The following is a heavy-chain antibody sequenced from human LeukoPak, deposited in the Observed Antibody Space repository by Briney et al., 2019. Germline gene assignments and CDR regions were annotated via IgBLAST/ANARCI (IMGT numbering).Heavy chain of an antibody. D-gene: IGHD3-22*01. CDR1: GYPFIGYY. Sequence: ASVKVSCKASGYPFIGYYVHWVRQAPGQGLEWMGWINPKSGDIYYAQKFQGRVTMTSDTSITTAYMELSRLISDDTAVYYCARAHPYYDSSGFHPGSFDYWGQGTLVTVSS. V-gene: IGHV1-2*02. CDR2: INPKSGDI. J-gene: IGHJ4*02. CDR3: ARAHPYYDSSGFHPGSFDY.